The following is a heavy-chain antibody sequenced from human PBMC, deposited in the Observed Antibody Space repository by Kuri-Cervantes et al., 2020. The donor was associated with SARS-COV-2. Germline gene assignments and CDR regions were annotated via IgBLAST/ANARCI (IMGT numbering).Heavy chain of an antibody. D-gene: IGHD4-17*01. Sequence: GESLKISCAASGFTFSSYWMHWVRQAPGKGLVWVSRINSDGSSTSYADSVKGRFTISRDNAKNTLYLRMNSLRAEDTAVYYCARVGLRGYYYYMDVWGKGTTVTVSS. J-gene: IGHJ6*03. CDR3: ARVGLRGYYYYMDV. V-gene: IGHV3-74*01. CDR2: INSDGSST. CDR1: GFTFSSYW.